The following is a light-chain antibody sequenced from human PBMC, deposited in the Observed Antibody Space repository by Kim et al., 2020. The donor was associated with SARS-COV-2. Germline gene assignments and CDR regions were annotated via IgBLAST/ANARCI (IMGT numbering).Light chain of an antibody. Sequence: DIQMTQSPSTLSASVGDSVTITCRASQTISNWLTWYQQKPGKAPKLLIYSASTLETGVPSTFSGSGSGTEFTLTISSLQPDDFAIYYCQQYDNHSWTFGEGTKVDIK. CDR2: SAS. CDR3: QQYDNHSWT. V-gene: IGKV1-5*03. J-gene: IGKJ1*01. CDR1: QTISNW.